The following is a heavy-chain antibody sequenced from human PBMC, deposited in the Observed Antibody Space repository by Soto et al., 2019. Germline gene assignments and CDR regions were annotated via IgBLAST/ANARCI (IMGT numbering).Heavy chain of an antibody. CDR2: ISSGGTTT. Sequence: EVQLVESGGGLVQPGGSLRLSCAASGFTFGSHWMHWVRQAPGKGLVYVSRISSGGTTTNYAESVKGRFTISRDNARNTLYLKMNSLRVEDTAVYYCARFGTSYDTSGFLYWGQGTPVTVSS. CDR1: GFTFGSHW. D-gene: IGHD3-22*01. CDR3: ARFGTSYDTSGFLY. J-gene: IGHJ4*02. V-gene: IGHV3-74*01.